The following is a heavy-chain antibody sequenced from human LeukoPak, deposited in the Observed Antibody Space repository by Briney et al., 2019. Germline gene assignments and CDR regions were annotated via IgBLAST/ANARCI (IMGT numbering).Heavy chain of an antibody. J-gene: IGHJ6*03. CDR1: GGSFSGYY. CDR2: INHSGST. CDR3: ARGSITYYYGSGSLKYYYYYYMDV. D-gene: IGHD3-10*01. V-gene: IGHV4-34*01. Sequence: SETLSLTCAVYGGSFSGYYWSWIRQPPGKGLEWIGEINHSGSTNYNPSLKSRVTISVDTSKNQFSLKLSSVTAADTAVYYCARGSITYYYGSGSLKYYYYYYMDVWGKGTTVTVSS.